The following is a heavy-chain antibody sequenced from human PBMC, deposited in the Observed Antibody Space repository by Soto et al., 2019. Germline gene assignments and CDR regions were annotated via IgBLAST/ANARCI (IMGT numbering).Heavy chain of an antibody. CDR1: GGTFSSYA. D-gene: IGHD2-8*01. Sequence: GSSVSVSCQASGGTFSSYAISWVRQAPRQGLEWMGGIIPIFGTANYAQKFQGRVTITADESTSTAYMELSSLRSEDTAVYYCARDRMVYDWTQPYYYYGMDVWGQGTTVTVSS. V-gene: IGHV1-69*13. CDR3: ARDRMVYDWTQPYYYYGMDV. J-gene: IGHJ6*02. CDR2: IIPIFGTA.